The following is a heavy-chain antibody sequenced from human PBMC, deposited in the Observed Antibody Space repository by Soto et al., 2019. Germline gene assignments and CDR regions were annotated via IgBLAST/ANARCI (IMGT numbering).Heavy chain of an antibody. V-gene: IGHV3-23*01. Sequence: EEQLLESGGGVVQRGASLRLSCAASGFIFSNYAMTWVRQAPGKGLEWVSRISGRGGSTYYADSVKGRLTMSRDNSKNTLYLQMNSLSAEDTAIYYCARRAGGAVVWYYDLWGRGTLVTV. CDR2: ISGRGGST. CDR1: GFIFSNYA. D-gene: IGHD2-21*01. CDR3: ARRAGGAVVWYYDL. J-gene: IGHJ2*01.